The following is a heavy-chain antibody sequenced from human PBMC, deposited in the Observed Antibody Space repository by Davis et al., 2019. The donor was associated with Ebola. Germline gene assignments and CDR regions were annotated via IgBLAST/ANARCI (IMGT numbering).Heavy chain of an antibody. Sequence: GESLKISCSVSGFMFSSYTMHWVRQAPGKGLEWVALISHDGGNQYYADSSNQYYADSVKGRFTISRDNSKNTLYLQMNSLRAEDTAVYYCAKDFIYVYGEDYWGQGTLVTVSS. D-gene: IGHD5/OR15-5a*01. CDR3: AKDFIYVYGEDY. CDR1: GFMFSSYT. V-gene: IGHV3-30*04. J-gene: IGHJ4*02. CDR2: ISHDGGNQYYADSSNQ.